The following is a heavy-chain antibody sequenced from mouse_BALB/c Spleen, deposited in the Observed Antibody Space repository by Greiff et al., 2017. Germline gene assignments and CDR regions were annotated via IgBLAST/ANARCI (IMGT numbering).Heavy chain of an antibody. J-gene: IGHJ4*01. D-gene: IGHD2-4*01. CDR1: GFNIKDTY. V-gene: IGHV14-3*02. CDR2: IDPANGNT. Sequence: VQLQQSGAELVKPGASVKLSCTASGFNIKDTYMHWVKQRPEQGLEWIGRIDPANGNTKYDPKFQGKATITADTSSNTAYLQLSSLTSEDTAVYYCAIDYDGDYYAMDYWGQGTSVTVSS. CDR3: AIDYDGDYYAMDY.